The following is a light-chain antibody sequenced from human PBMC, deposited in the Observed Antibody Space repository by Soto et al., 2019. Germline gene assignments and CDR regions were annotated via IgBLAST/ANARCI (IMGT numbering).Light chain of an antibody. V-gene: IGKV1-5*03. CDR1: QSISAW. CDR2: TAS. J-gene: IGKJ5*01. Sequence: DVQMTQSPSTLSASVGDRVTITCRASQSISAWLAWYQQKPGKAPNLLIYTASTLECGVPSRFSGSESGTEFTLKFCSLQLDDFATYYRQQYNSYSSISYRRGTQLEIK. CDR3: QQYNSYSSIS.